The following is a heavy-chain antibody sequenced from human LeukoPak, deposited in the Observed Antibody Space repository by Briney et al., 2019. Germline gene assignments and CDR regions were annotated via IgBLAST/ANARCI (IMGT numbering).Heavy chain of an antibody. CDR3: AKLQWLVRGYFDY. V-gene: IGHV3-23*01. Sequence: PGGSLRLPCAASGFTFSSYAMSWVRQAPGKGLEWVSAISGSGGSTYYADSVKGRFTISRDNSKNTLYLQMNSLRAEDTAVYYCAKLQWLVRGYFDYWGQGTLVTVSS. D-gene: IGHD6-19*01. CDR2: ISGSGGST. J-gene: IGHJ4*02. CDR1: GFTFSSYA.